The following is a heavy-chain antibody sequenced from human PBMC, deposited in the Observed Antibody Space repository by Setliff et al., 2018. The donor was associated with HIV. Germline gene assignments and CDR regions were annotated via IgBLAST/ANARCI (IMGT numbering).Heavy chain of an antibody. D-gene: IGHD5-12*01. CDR1: GEPFNGFY. Sequence: SETLSLTCTVSGEPFNGFYWTWIRQPPGKGLEWIGDVNPTGRPTYSPSLKSRVTMSLDTSKNQFSLIVSSVTAADTATYYCARHQSGYNFSPFDNWGLGSLVTVSS. CDR2: VNPTGRP. V-gene: IGHV4-34*01. CDR3: ARHQSGYNFSPFDN. J-gene: IGHJ4*02.